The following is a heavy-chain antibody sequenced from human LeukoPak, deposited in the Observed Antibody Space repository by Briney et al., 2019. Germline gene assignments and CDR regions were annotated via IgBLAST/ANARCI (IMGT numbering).Heavy chain of an antibody. CDR1: GYTFTDYY. V-gene: IGHV1-69-2*01. Sequence: ATVKISCKTSGYTFTDYYIHSVQQAPGKGLEWMGRVDPEDGKTSFAGKFQGRVTINADTSADTAYMELRNLTSEDTAIYYCASAVAGAIDYWGQGTLVTVSS. CDR3: ASAVAGAIDY. J-gene: IGHJ4*02. CDR2: VDPEDGKT. D-gene: IGHD6-19*01.